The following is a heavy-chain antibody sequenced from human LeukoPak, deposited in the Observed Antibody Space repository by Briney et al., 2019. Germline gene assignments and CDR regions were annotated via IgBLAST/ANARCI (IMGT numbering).Heavy chain of an antibody. Sequence: SQTLSLTCTVSGGSIDSGGYYWDWVRQPPGKGLEWIGYIYHSGSTSYNPALKSRVTISVDRSKNQFSLKLSSVAAADTAVYYCTAEYCSGGSCHYYYYYTGVWGKGTPVTVSS. V-gene: IGHV4-30-2*01. CDR3: TAEYCSGGSCHYYYYYTGV. D-gene: IGHD2-15*01. CDR1: GGSIDSGGYY. J-gene: IGHJ6*03. CDR2: IYHSGST.